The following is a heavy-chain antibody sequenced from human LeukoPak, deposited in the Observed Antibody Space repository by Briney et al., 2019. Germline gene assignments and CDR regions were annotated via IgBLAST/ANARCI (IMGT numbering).Heavy chain of an antibody. CDR2: IYTSGST. D-gene: IGHD3-9*01. CDR3: AREADDILTGYYLY. Sequence: SETLSLXCTVSGGSISSGSYYWSWIRQPAGKGLEWIGRIYTSGSTNYNPSLKSRVTISVDTSKNQFSLKLSSVTAADTAVYYCAREADDILTGYYLYWGQGTLVTVSS. CDR1: GGSISSGSYY. J-gene: IGHJ4*02. V-gene: IGHV4-61*02.